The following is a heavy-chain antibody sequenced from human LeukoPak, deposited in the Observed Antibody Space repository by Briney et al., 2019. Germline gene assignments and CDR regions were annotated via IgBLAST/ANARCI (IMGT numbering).Heavy chain of an antibody. CDR2: INAGNGNT. CDR3: ARDSHLDAFDI. Sequence: ASVKVSCRASGYTFTSYAMHWVRQAPGQRLEWMGWINAGNGNTKYSQKFQGRVTITRDTSASTAYMELSSLRSEDTAVYYCARDSHLDAFDIWGQGTMVTVSS. J-gene: IGHJ3*02. CDR1: GYTFTSYA. V-gene: IGHV1-3*01.